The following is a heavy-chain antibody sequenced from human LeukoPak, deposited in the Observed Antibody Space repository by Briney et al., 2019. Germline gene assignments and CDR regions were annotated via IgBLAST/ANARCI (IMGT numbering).Heavy chain of an antibody. V-gene: IGHV4-30-4*01. CDR3: ASGYCSSTSCHEDYYYGMDV. D-gene: IGHD2-2*03. CDR1: GGSISSGDYY. J-gene: IGHJ6*02. Sequence: SETLSLTCTVSGGSISSGDYYWSWIRQPQGKGLEWIGYIYYSGSTYYNPSLKSRVTISVDTSKNQFSLKLSSVTAADTAVYYCASGYCSSTSCHEDYYYGMDVWGQGTTVTVSS. CDR2: IYYSGST.